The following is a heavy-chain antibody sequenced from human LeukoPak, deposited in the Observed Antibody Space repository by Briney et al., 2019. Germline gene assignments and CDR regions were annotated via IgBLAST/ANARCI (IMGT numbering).Heavy chain of an antibody. CDR3: ARGKDGFWSGFYYYSYMDV. CDR1: GDSISRYY. J-gene: IGHJ6*03. D-gene: IGHD3-3*01. CDR2: IYYTGTT. Sequence: PSETLSLTCTVSGDSISRYYWSWIRQPPGKGLEWIGYIYYTGTTNYNPSHKSRVTILVDTSKNQLSLKLSSVTAADTALYYCARGKDGFWSGFYYYSYMDVWGKGTTVTVSS. V-gene: IGHV4-59*01.